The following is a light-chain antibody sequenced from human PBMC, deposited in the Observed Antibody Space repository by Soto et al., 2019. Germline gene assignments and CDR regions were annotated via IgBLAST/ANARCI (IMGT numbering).Light chain of an antibody. CDR1: QSVSSN. J-gene: IGKJ4*01. CDR3: QQYNNWPPPLT. CDR2: GAS. Sequence: EIVMTQSPATLSVSPVERATLSCRASQSVSSNLAWYQQKPGQAPRLLIYGASTRATGIPARFSGSGSGTEFTLTISSLQSEDFAVYYCQQYNNWPPPLTFGGGTKVEI. V-gene: IGKV3-15*01.